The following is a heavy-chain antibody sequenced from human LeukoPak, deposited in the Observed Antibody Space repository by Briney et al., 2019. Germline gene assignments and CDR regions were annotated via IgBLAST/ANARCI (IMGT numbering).Heavy chain of an antibody. Sequence: GGCLRLSCAASGFTFSSYWMSWVRQAPGKGLEWVANIKQDGSEKYYVDSVKGRFTISRDNAKNSLYLQMNSLRAEDTAVYYCAREGGYSYGYVRPYFDYWGQGTLVTVSS. J-gene: IGHJ4*02. V-gene: IGHV3-7*01. CDR2: IKQDGSEK. CDR3: AREGGYSYGYVRPYFDY. CDR1: GFTFSSYW. D-gene: IGHD5-18*01.